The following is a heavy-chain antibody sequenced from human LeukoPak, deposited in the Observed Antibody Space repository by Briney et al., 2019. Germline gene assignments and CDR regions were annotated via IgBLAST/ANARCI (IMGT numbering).Heavy chain of an antibody. D-gene: IGHD3-22*01. V-gene: IGHV3-13*01. CDR3: ARGNYYDSSGYYHFDY. J-gene: IGHJ4*02. Sequence: GGSLRLSCAASGFTFSSYDMHWVRQATGKGLEWVSAIDTAGDTYYPGSVKGRFTISRESAKNSLYLQMNSLRAGDTAVYYCARGNYYDSSGYYHFDYWGQGTLVTVSS. CDR2: IDTAGDT. CDR1: GFTFSSYD.